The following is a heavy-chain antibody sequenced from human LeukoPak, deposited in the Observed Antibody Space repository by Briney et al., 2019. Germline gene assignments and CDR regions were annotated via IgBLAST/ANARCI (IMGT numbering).Heavy chain of an antibody. CDR3: AKAPGRWELPVMGY. J-gene: IGHJ4*02. D-gene: IGHD1-26*01. CDR2: ISGSGGST. V-gene: IGHV3-23*01. CDR1: GFAFSSYA. Sequence: GGSLRLSCAASGFAFSSYAMSWVRQAPGKGLEWVSAISGSGGSTYYADSVKGRFTISRDNSKNTLYLQMNSLRAEDTAVYYCAKAPGRWELPVMGYWGQGTLVTVSS.